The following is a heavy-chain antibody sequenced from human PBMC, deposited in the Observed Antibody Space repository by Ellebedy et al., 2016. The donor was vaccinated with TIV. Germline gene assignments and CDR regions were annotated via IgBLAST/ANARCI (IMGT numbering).Heavy chain of an antibody. CDR3: ARDPNGSSHFDS. Sequence: ASVKVSCKASGGTFSSYGINWVRQAPGQGLEWMGRIIPILGITNYALRFQGRVTITADTSTSTAYMDLSSLRAEDTAMFYCARDPNGSSHFDSWGQGTLVTVSS. D-gene: IGHD1-26*01. CDR2: IIPILGIT. V-gene: IGHV1-69*04. CDR1: GGTFSSYG. J-gene: IGHJ4*02.